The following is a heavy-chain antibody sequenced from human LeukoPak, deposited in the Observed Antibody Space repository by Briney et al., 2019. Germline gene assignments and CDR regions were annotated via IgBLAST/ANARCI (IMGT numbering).Heavy chain of an antibody. J-gene: IGHJ4*02. D-gene: IGHD3/OR15-3a*01. CDR2: IKLDGSEK. V-gene: IGHV3-7*03. CDR1: GFTFGKYW. CDR3: ARDQYDTWSRRGNFDS. Sequence: PGGSLRLSCVASGFTFGKYWMSWVRQAPGKGLEWVAKIKLDGSEKNYVDSVKGRFTISRDNTKNSLYLQMNSLRAEDTAVFYCARDQYDTWSRRGNFDSWGQGTLVIVSS.